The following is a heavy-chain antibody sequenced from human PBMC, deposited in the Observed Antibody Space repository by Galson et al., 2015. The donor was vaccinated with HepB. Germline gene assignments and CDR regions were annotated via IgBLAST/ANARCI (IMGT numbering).Heavy chain of an antibody. CDR3: AREDSSAWYGVGK. Sequence: CAISGDSVSSNSAAWNRIRQSPSRGLEWLARTYYRSKWYNDYAVSVKSRITVNQDTSKNQFSLQLKSVTPEDTAVYYCAREDSSAWYGVGKWGQGTLVTVSS. J-gene: IGHJ4*02. D-gene: IGHD6-19*01. V-gene: IGHV6-1*01. CDR2: TYYRSKWYN. CDR1: GDSVSSNSAA.